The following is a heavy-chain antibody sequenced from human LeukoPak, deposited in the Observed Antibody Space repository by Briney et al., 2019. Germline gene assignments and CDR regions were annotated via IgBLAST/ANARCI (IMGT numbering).Heavy chain of an antibody. CDR1: GFTFSVYW. Sequence: PGGSLRLSCAASGFTFSVYWMSWVRQAPGKGLEWVANIKQDGSEKYYVDSVKGRFTISRDNAKNSLYLQMNSLRAEDTAVYYCARLGYCSSTSCFGRYYMDVWGKGTTVTVSS. CDR3: ARLGYCSSTSCFGRYYMDV. V-gene: IGHV3-7*01. D-gene: IGHD2-2*01. J-gene: IGHJ6*03. CDR2: IKQDGSEK.